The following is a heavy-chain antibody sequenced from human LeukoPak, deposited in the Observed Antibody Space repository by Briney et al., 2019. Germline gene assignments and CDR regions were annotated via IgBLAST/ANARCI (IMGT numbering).Heavy chain of an antibody. CDR1: GGSISSYY. J-gene: IGHJ5*02. CDR2: IYYSGST. D-gene: IGHD6-13*01. V-gene: IGHV4-59*01. Sequence: SETLSLTCTVSGGSISSYYWSWIRQPPGKGLEWIGYIYYSGSTNYNPSLKSRVTISVDTSKNQFSLKLSSVTAADTAVYYCARDGLLDPYSSSWPQGRFDPWGQGTLVTVSS. CDR3: ARDGLLDPYSSSWPQGRFDP.